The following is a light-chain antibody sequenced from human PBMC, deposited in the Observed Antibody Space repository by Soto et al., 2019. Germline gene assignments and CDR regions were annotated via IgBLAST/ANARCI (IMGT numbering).Light chain of an antibody. CDR2: DAS. Sequence: DIQMTQSPSTLSASVGDRVTITCRASQSLNSLLAWYQQKPGRAPKLLIYDASTLESGVPSRFSGSGSGTEFTLTISSLQTDGFATYYCQQYNSYSSWTFGQGTKV. CDR1: QSLNSL. V-gene: IGKV1-5*01. CDR3: QQYNSYSSWT. J-gene: IGKJ1*01.